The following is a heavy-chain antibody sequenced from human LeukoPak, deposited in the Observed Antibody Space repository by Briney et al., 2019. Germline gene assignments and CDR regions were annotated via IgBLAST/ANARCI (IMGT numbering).Heavy chain of an antibody. V-gene: IGHV3-23*01. J-gene: IGHJ4*02. D-gene: IGHD4-23*01. Sequence: PGGSLRLSCAASGFTFSSSGMSWVRQAPGKGLEWVSSINDGGSTWYADSVKGRFTISRDNSKNTLYLQMNSLRADDTAVYYCAKHGGGIYYDYWAQGTLVTVSS. CDR2: INDGGST. CDR3: AKHGGGIYYDY. CDR1: GFTFSSSG.